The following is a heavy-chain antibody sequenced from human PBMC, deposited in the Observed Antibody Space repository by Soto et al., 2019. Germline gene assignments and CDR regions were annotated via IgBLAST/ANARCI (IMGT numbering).Heavy chain of an antibody. Sequence: SETLSLTCAVYGGSFSGYYWSWIRQPPGKGLEWIGEINHSGSTNYNPSLKSRVTISVDTSKNQFSLKLSSVTAADTAVYYCARGAGTGIAAAGDAFDIWGQGTMVTVSS. V-gene: IGHV4-34*01. CDR1: GGSFSGYY. J-gene: IGHJ3*02. CDR3: ARGAGTGIAAAGDAFDI. D-gene: IGHD6-13*01. CDR2: INHSGST.